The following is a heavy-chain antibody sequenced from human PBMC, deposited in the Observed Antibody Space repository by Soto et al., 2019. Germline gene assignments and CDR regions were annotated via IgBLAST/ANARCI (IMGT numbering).Heavy chain of an antibody. CDR3: AREFKGARSSRLAP. J-gene: IGHJ5*02. D-gene: IGHD1-26*01. Sequence: LPETLSLTCTVSGGSISSYYWSWIRQPPGKGLEWIGYIYYSGSTNYNPSLKSRVTISIDTSKNQFSLKLSSVTAADTAVYYCAREFKGARSSRLAPWGQGTLVTVSS. CDR1: GGSISSYY. CDR2: IYYSGST. V-gene: IGHV4-59*01.